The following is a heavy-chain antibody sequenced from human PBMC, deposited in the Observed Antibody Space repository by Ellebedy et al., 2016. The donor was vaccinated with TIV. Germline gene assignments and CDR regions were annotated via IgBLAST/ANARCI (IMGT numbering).Heavy chain of an antibody. Sequence: GGSLRLXXAASGFTFSSYAMSWVRQAPGKGLEWVSAISGSGGTTYYADSVRGRFTISRDNSKNTLYLQMNNLRAEDTAVYYCANYYIGYTHGSYHDYWGQGTLVTVSS. CDR1: GFTFSSYA. J-gene: IGHJ4*02. CDR3: ANYYIGYTHGSYHDY. D-gene: IGHD5-18*01. CDR2: ISGSGGTT. V-gene: IGHV3-23*01.